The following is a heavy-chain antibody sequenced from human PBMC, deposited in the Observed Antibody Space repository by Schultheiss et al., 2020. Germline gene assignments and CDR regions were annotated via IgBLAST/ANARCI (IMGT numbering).Heavy chain of an antibody. V-gene: IGHV1-2*06. CDR2: INPNSGAT. J-gene: IGHJ4*02. CDR1: GYTFTGYY. Sequence: ASVKVSCKASGYTFTGYYMHWVRQAPGQGLECMGRINPNSGATNYAQKFQGRVTMTRDTSINTAYMELSRLRSDDTALYYCARYGGGDWALDYWGQGTLVTVSS. D-gene: IGHD2-21*02. CDR3: ARYGGGDWALDY.